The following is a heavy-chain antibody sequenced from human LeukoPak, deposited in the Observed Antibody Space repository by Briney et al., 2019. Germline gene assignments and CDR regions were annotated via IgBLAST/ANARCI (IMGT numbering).Heavy chain of an antibody. V-gene: IGHV1-2*02. CDR3: AREMGHIVVVTAILDAFDI. CDR1: GYTFTRYG. Sequence: RASVKVSCKVSGYTFTRYGISWVRQAPGQGLEWMGWINPNSGGTNYAQKFQGRVTMTRDTSISTAYMELSRLRSDDTAMYYCAREMGHIVVVTAILDAFDIWGQGTMVTVSS. J-gene: IGHJ3*02. D-gene: IGHD2-21*02. CDR2: INPNSGGT.